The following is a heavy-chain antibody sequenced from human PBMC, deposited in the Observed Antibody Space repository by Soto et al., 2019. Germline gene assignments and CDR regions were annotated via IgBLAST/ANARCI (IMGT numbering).Heavy chain of an antibody. CDR2: IWYDGSNK. CDR3: ARDGGSSSWPDY. D-gene: IGHD6-13*01. V-gene: IGHV3-33*01. CDR1: GFTFSSYG. J-gene: IGHJ4*02. Sequence: QVQLVESGGGVVQPGRSLRLSCAASGFTFSSYGMHWVRQAPGKGLEWVAVIWYDGSNKYYADSVKGRFTISRDNSKNTLYLQMSSLRAEDTAVYYCARDGGSSSWPDYWGQGTLVTVSS.